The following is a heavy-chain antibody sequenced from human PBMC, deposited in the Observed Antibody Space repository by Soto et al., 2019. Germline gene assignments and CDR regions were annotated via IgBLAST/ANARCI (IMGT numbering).Heavy chain of an antibody. Sequence: SETLSLTCTVSGSSISSSSYYWGWIRQPPGKGLEWIGSIYYSGSTYYNPSLKSRVTISVDTSKNQFSLKLSSVTAADTAVYYCVRHYDILTGYYWAWFDTWGQGTLVTVS. CDR1: GSSISSSSYY. CDR3: VRHYDILTGYYWAWFDT. J-gene: IGHJ5*02. CDR2: IYYSGST. D-gene: IGHD3-9*01. V-gene: IGHV4-39*01.